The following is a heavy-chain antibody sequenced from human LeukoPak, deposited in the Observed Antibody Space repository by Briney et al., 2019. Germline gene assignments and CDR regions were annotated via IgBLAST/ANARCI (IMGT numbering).Heavy chain of an antibody. V-gene: IGHV1-69*06. Sequence: SVKDSCKASGGTFSSYVMSWVRPAPGQGLEWMGRTIPIVGTANNAQKFQGRVTITADKSTSTAYMELSSLRSEDTAVYCCGRADGSSWYYFDYWGQGALVTVS. CDR3: GRADGSSWYYFDY. D-gene: IGHD6-13*01. CDR2: TIPIVGTA. CDR1: GGTFSSYV. J-gene: IGHJ4*02.